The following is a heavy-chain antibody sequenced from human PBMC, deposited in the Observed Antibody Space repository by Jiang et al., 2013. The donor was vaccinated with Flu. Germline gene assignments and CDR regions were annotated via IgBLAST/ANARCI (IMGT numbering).Heavy chain of an antibody. Sequence: GPGLVKPSQTLSLTCAVSGGSISSGGYSWSWIRQPPGKGLEWIGYIYYSGSTYYNPSLKSRVTISVDTSKNQFSLKLSSVTAADTAVYYCARGKVGDDWFDPWGQGTLVTVSS. V-gene: IGHV4-30-4*07. J-gene: IGHJ5*02. CDR2: IYYSGST. CDR1: GGSISSGGYS. CDR3: ARGKVGDDWFDP. D-gene: IGHD2-21*01.